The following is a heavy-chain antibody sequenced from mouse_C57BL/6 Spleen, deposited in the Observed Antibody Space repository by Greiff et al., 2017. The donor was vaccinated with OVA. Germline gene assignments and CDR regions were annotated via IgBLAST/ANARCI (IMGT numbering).Heavy chain of an antibody. V-gene: IGHV1-72*01. Sequence: QVQLQQSGAELVKPGASVKLSCKASGYTFTSYWMHWVKQRPGRGLEWIGRIDPNSGGTKYNEKFKSKATLTVDTPSSTAYMQLSSLTSEDSAVYYCARSDDGSFPYWYFDVWGTGTTVTVSS. CDR1: GYTFTSYW. D-gene: IGHD1-1*01. CDR3: ARSDDGSFPYWYFDV. CDR2: IDPNSGGT. J-gene: IGHJ1*03.